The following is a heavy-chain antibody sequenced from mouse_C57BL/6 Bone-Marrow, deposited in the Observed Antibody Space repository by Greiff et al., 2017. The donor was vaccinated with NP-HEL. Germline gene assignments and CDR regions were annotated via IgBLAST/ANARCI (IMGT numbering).Heavy chain of an antibody. D-gene: IGHD2-12*01. Sequence: EVKLEESGGGLVQSGRSLRLSCATSGFTFSDFYMEWVRQAPGKGLEWIAASRNKANDYTTEYSASVKGRFIVSRDTSQSILYLQMNALRAEDTAIYYCARDDYSLYAMDYWGQGTSVTVSS. CDR2: SRNKANDYTT. J-gene: IGHJ4*01. V-gene: IGHV7-1*01. CDR3: ARDDYSLYAMDY. CDR1: GFTFSDFY.